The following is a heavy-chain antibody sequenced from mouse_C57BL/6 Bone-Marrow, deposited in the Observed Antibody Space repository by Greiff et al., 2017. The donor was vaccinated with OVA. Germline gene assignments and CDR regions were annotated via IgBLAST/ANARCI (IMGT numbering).Heavy chain of an antibody. Sequence: QVQLQQSGAELVKPGASVKLSCKASGYTFTEYTLHWVKQRSGQGLEWIGWFYPGCGSIKYNDKFKDKAPFTADKSSSTVYRERSRLTAEDSAVYFCARHEERGLLRGVARYFGVWGTGTTVTVSS. CDR2: FYPGCGSI. V-gene: IGHV1-62-2*01. D-gene: IGHD1-1*01. CDR3: ARHEERGLLRGVARYFGV. J-gene: IGHJ1*03. CDR1: GYTFTEYT.